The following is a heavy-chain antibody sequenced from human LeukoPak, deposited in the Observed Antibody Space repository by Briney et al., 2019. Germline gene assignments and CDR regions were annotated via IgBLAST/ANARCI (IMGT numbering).Heavy chain of an antibody. CDR3: ARDLFGPGGSFDY. Sequence: ASVKVSCKASGYTFTSYGISWVRQAPGQGLEWMGRIIPILGIANYAQKLQGRVTMTTDTSTSTAYMELRSLRPDDTAVYYCARDLFGPGGSFDYWGQGTLVTVSS. J-gene: IGHJ4*02. CDR2: IIPILGIA. D-gene: IGHD4-23*01. CDR1: GYTFTSYG. V-gene: IGHV1-18*01.